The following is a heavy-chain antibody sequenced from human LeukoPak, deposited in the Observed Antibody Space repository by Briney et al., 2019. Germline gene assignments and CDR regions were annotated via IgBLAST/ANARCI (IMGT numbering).Heavy chain of an antibody. CDR1: GSTFSSCA. CDR3: ARSQRRYCGGDCYSSEYFQH. D-gene: IGHD2-21*02. V-gene: IGHV3-30*04. J-gene: IGHJ1*01. CDR2: ISYDGSNK. Sequence: GGSLRLSCAASGSTFSSCAMHWGRQAPGKGLEWGAVISYDGSNKYYADSVKGRFTISRDNSKNTLYLQMNSLRAEDTPVYYCARSQRRYCGGDCYSSEYFQHWGQGTLVTVSS.